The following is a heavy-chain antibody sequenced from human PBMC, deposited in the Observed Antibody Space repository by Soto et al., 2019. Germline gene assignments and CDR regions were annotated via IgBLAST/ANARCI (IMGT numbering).Heavy chain of an antibody. CDR3: TKCNYGNYYGMDV. J-gene: IGHJ6*02. D-gene: IGHD4-4*01. V-gene: IGHV3-23*01. Sequence: EVQLLESGGGLVQPGGSLRLSCAASGFTFSSYAMSWVRQAPGKGLEWVSAISGRGGGTYYADSVRGRFTISRDNSKNTLNLQINSLRAEDTDVYYCTKCNYGNYYGMDVWGQGTTVTVSS. CDR1: GFTFSSYA. CDR2: ISGRGGGT.